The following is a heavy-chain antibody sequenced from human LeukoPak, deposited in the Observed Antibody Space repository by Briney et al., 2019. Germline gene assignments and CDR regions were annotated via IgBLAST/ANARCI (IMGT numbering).Heavy chain of an antibody. CDR3: ARPSEDTAMADAFDI. CDR1: GYSFTSYW. D-gene: IGHD5-18*01. J-gene: IGHJ3*02. V-gene: IGHV5-51*01. Sequence: GESLKISCKGSGYSFTSYWIGWVRQMPGKGLEWMGIIYPGDSDTRYSPSFQGQVTISADKSISTAYLQWNSLKASDTAMYYCARPSEDTAMADAFDIWGQGTMVTVSS. CDR2: IYPGDSDT.